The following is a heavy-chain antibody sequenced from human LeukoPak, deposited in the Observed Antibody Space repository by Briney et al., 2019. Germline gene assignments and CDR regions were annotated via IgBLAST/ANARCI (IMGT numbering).Heavy chain of an antibody. D-gene: IGHD6-6*01. Sequence: ASVKVSCKASGYTFTIYDINWVRQATGQGLEWMGWMNPNSGNTGYAQKFQGRVTITRNTSISTAYMELSSLRSEDTAVYYCARALVGSSSGYFYYYMDVWGKGTTVTVSS. CDR3: ARALVGSSSGYFYYYMDV. J-gene: IGHJ6*03. CDR2: MNPNSGNT. V-gene: IGHV1-8*03. CDR1: GYTFTIYD.